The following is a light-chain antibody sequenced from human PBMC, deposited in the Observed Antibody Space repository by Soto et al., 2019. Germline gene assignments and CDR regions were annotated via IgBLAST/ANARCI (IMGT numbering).Light chain of an antibody. J-gene: IGLJ1*01. CDR2: YDD. Sequence: QSVLTQPPSVSGAPRQRVTISCSGSSSNIGNHAVNWYQQLPGKAPKLLIYYDDLLPSWVSDRFSGSKSGTSASLAISGLQSEDEADYYCAAWDDSLNGLVFGTGTKLTVL. V-gene: IGLV1-36*01. CDR3: AAWDDSLNGLV. CDR1: SSNIGNHA.